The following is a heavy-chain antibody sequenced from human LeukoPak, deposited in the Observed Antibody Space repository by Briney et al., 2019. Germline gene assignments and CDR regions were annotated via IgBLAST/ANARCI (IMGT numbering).Heavy chain of an antibody. CDR2: FDPEGGET. Sequence: ASVKVSCKVSGYTLTELSMHWVRQAPGKGLEWMGGFDPEGGETIYAQKFQGRVTMTEDTSTDTAYMELSSLRSEDTAVYYCATPSSGWYGGAFDIWGQGTMVTVSS. J-gene: IGHJ3*02. D-gene: IGHD6-19*01. V-gene: IGHV1-24*01. CDR1: GYTLTELS. CDR3: ATPSSGWYGGAFDI.